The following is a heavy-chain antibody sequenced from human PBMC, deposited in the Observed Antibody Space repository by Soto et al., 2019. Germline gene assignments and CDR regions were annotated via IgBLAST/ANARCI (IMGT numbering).Heavy chain of an antibody. J-gene: IGHJ5*02. D-gene: IGHD1-1*01. Sequence: PSETLSLTCTVSGASISGFYWCRIRKSAGKGLEWIGRIYATGTTDYNPSLKSRVMMSVDTSKKQFSLKLRSVTAADTAVYYCVRDGTKTLRDWFDPWGQG. CDR1: GASISGFY. V-gene: IGHV4-4*07. CDR2: IYATGTT. CDR3: VRDGTKTLRDWFDP.